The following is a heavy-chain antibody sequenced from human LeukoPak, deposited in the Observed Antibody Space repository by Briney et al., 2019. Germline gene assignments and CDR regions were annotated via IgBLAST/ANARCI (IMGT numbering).Heavy chain of an antibody. D-gene: IGHD3-10*01. V-gene: IGHV4-30-2*01. CDR2: IYHTGST. J-gene: IGHJ4*02. Sequence: SETLSLTCTVSGGSISSDGYYWSWIRQPPGKGLEWIGFIYHTGSTSYNSSLKSRVAISIDTSKSQFSLTLTSVTAADTAVYYCARTYGSGRYVDYWGQGTLVTVSS. CDR1: GGSISSDGYY. CDR3: ARTYGSGRYVDY.